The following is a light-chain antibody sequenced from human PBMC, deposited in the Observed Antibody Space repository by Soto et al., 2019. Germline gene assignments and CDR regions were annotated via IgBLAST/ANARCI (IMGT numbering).Light chain of an antibody. CDR1: QSVSSN. V-gene: IGKV3D-15*01. CDR2: GAS. CDR3: QQYNNWVT. J-gene: IGKJ4*01. Sequence: EIVMTQSPATLSVSPGERASLSCRASQSVSSNLAWYQQKPGQAPRLLIYGASTRATGIPATFSGSGSGTDFTLTITSLQSEDFAVYYCQQYNNWVTFGGGTKVDI.